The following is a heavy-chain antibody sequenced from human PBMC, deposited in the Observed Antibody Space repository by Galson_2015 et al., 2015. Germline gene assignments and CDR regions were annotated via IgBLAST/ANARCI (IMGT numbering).Heavy chain of an antibody. CDR1: GFTFSSYE. Sequence: SLRLSCAASGFTFSSYEMNRVRQAPGKGLEWVSYISSSGSTIYYADSVKGRFTISRDNAKNSLYLQMNSLRAEDTAVYYCARGRSYYYDSSGYYLGNDAFDIWGQGTMVTVSS. V-gene: IGHV3-48*03. CDR2: ISSSGSTI. J-gene: IGHJ3*02. D-gene: IGHD3-22*01. CDR3: ARGRSYYYDSSGYYLGNDAFDI.